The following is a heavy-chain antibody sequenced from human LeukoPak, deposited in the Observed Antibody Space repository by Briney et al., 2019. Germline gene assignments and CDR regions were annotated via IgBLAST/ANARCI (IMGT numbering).Heavy chain of an antibody. CDR3: ARVFARGGEISGSYYYY. CDR1: GGTFSSYA. D-gene: IGHD1-26*01. CDR2: IIPIFGTP. Sequence: SVKVSCKASGGTFSSYAISWVRQAPGQGLEWMGGIIPIFGTPNYAQKFQGRVTITTDESTSTAYMELSSLRSEDTAVYYCARVFARGGEISGSYYYYWGQGTLVTVSS. V-gene: IGHV1-69*05. J-gene: IGHJ4*02.